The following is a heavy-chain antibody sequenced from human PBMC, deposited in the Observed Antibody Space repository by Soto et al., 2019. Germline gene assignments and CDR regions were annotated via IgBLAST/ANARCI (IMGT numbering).Heavy chain of an antibody. Sequence: SETLSLTCTVSGGSISSYYWSWIRQPPGKGLEWIGYIYYNGSTNYNPSLKSRVTISVDTSKNQFSLKLSSVTAADTAVYYCARLDYGDYPSRFDYWGQGTLVTVSS. CDR1: GGSISSYY. V-gene: IGHV4-59*08. D-gene: IGHD4-17*01. CDR2: IYYNGST. J-gene: IGHJ4*02. CDR3: ARLDYGDYPSRFDY.